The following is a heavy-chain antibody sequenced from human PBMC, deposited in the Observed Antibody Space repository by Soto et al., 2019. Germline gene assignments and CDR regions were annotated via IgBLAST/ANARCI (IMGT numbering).Heavy chain of an antibody. CDR2: ISSNSNYR. CDR1: GFPLKDYT. Sequence: PGGSLSLSCAASGFPLKDYTMSWVRQAPGKGLEWVSSISSNSNYRYYADSLKARFTISRDNAKNALYLQMSSLGAEDTAVYYCARATSTTCSGTTGGWFDPWGQGTLVTVSS. J-gene: IGHJ5*02. CDR3: ARATSTTCSGTTGGWFDP. V-gene: IGHV3-21*06. D-gene: IGHD2-2*01.